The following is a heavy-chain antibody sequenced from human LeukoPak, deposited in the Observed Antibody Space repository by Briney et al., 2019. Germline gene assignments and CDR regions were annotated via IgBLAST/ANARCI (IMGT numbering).Heavy chain of an antibody. CDR3: ARRYGMDIDY. CDR1: GGSISSYY. CDR2: IYYSGST. Sequence: PSETLSLTCTVSGGSISSYYWSWIRQPPGKGLEWIGYIYYSGSTNYNPSLKSRVTISVDTSKNQFSLKLSSVTAADTAVYYCARRYGMDIDYWGQGTLVTVSS. V-gene: IGHV4-59*08. D-gene: IGHD2-2*03. J-gene: IGHJ4*02.